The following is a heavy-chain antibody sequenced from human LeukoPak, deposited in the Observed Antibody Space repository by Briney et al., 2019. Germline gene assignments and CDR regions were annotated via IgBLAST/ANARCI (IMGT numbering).Heavy chain of an antibody. CDR1: GGSISSYY. CDR3: ARYSATTVTTSFDY. D-gene: IGHD4-17*01. CDR2: IYYSGST. V-gene: IGHV4-59*08. J-gene: IGHJ4*02. Sequence: TSETLSLTCTVSGGSISSYYWSWIRQPPGKGLEWIGYIYYSGSTNYNPSLKSRVTISVDTSKNQFSLKLSSVTAADTAMYYCARYSATTVTTSFDYWGQGTLVTVSS.